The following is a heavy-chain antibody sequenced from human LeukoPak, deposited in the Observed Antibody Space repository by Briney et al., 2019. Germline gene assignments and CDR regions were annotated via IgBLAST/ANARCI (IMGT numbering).Heavy chain of an antibody. V-gene: IGHV3-30*02. J-gene: IGHJ4*02. CDR3: AKDPISASGSYQKIDY. CDR1: GFTFSSYG. Sequence: GSLRLSCAASGFTFSSYGMHWVRQAPGKGLEWVAFIRYDGSNKYYADSVKGRFTISRDNSKNTLYLQMNSLRAEDTAVYYCAKDPISASGSYQKIDYWGQGTLVTVSS. CDR2: IRYDGSNK. D-gene: IGHD1-26*01.